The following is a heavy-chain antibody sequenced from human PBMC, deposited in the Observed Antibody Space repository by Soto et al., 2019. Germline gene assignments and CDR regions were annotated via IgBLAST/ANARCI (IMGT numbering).Heavy chain of an antibody. CDR2: IIPIFGTA. J-gene: IGHJ6*02. D-gene: IGHD4-17*01. CDR3: ARDLQSLTTVKKGRYYYYGMDV. CDR1: GGTFSSYA. Sequence: ASVKVSCKASGGTFSSYAISWVRQAPGQGLEWMGGIIPIFGTANYAQKFQGRVTITADESTSTAYMELSSLRSEDTAVYYCARDLQSLTTVKKGRYYYYGMDVWGQGTTVTVSS. V-gene: IGHV1-69*13.